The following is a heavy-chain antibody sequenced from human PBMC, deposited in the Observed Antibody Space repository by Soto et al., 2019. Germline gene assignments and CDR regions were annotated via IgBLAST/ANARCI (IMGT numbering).Heavy chain of an antibody. CDR3: ARGYCISTSCYGYYGMDV. CDR1: GGTFSSYA. D-gene: IGHD2-2*01. V-gene: IGHV1-69*12. CDR2: IIPIFGTA. Sequence: QVQLVQSGAEVKKPGSSVKVSCKASGGTFSSYAISWVRQAPGQGLEWMGGIIPIFGTANYAQKFQGRVTITADESTSTAYRELSSLRSEDTAVYYCARGYCISTSCYGYYGMDVWGQGTTVTVSS. J-gene: IGHJ6*02.